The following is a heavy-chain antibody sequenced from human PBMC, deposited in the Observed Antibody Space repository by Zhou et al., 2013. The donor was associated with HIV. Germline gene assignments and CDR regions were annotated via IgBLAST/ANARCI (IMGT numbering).Heavy chain of an antibody. CDR3: ARARISAAGTIVYYFDF. CDR2: INPNSGGT. Sequence: QVQLVQSGAEVKKPGASVNVSCKASGYTFTGYYMHWVRQAPGQGLEWVGWINPNSGGTNYAQKFQGRDTMTRNTSINTAYMDLGSLRPEDTAVYYCARARISAAGTIVYYFDFWGQGTLVTVSS. V-gene: IGHV1-2*02. J-gene: IGHJ4*02. CDR1: GYTFTGYY. D-gene: IGHD6-13*01.